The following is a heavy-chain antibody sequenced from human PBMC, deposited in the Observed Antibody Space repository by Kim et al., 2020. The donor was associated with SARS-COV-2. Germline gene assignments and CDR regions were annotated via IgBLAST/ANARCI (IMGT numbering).Heavy chain of an antibody. CDR3: ARSYYYDSSGFLNWFDP. V-gene: IGHV1-3*01. CDR1: GYTFTSYA. Sequence: ASVKVSCKASGYTFTSYAMHWVRQAPGQRLEWMGWINAGNGNTKYSQKFQGRVTITRETSASTAYMELSSLRSEDTAVYYCARSYYYDSSGFLNWFDPWGQGTLVTVSS. J-gene: IGHJ5*02. CDR2: INAGNGNT. D-gene: IGHD3-22*01.